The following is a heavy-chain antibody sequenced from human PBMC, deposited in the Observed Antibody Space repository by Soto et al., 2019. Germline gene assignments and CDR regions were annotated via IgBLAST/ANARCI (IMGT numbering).Heavy chain of an antibody. D-gene: IGHD3-10*01. CDR2: ISGDGSST. J-gene: IGHJ4*02. CDR3: AKEALLWFYFDY. V-gene: IGHV3-23*01. Sequence: ETLSLTCTVSGGSISSSSYYWGWVRQATGKGLEWVSGISGDGSSTYYADSVKGRFTISRDNSKNTLYLQMNSLRAEDTAVYYCAKEALLWFYFDYWGQGTLVTVSS. CDR1: GGSISSSSYY.